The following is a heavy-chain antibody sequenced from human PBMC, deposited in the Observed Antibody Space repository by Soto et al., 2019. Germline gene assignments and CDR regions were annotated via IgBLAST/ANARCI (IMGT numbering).Heavy chain of an antibody. Sequence: ASVKVSCKASGYTFTSYAMHWVRQAPGQRLEWMGWINAGNGNTKYSQKFQGRVTITRDTSASTAYMELSSLRSEDTAVYYCARDHHYYDRGGFDPWGQGTLVTVSS. CDR3: ARDHHYYDRGGFDP. D-gene: IGHD3-22*01. CDR2: INAGNGNT. J-gene: IGHJ5*02. CDR1: GYTFTSYA. V-gene: IGHV1-3*01.